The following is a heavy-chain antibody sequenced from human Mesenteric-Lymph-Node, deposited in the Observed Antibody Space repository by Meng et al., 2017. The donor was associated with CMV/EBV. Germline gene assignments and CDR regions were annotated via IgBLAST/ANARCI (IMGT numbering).Heavy chain of an antibody. CDR2: ISPDGSER. CDR3: TTDLNWVAF. J-gene: IGHJ4*02. V-gene: IGHV3-7*01. Sequence: GESLKISCAASGFIFSSKWMTWVRQAPGEGLEGLANISPDGSERYYADSVKGRFTISRDNAKESVFLQMNSLKVEDTALYYCTTDLNWVAFWGQGTLVTVSS. CDR1: GFIFSSKW. D-gene: IGHD7-27*01.